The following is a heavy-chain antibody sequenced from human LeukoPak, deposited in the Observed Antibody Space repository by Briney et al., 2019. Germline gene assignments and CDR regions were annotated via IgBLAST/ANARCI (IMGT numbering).Heavy chain of an antibody. J-gene: IGHJ4*02. V-gene: IGHV4-34*01. CDR2: INHSGST. CDR1: GGSFSGYY. D-gene: IGHD6-13*01. CDR3: ARVGYSSSYSFDY. Sequence: SETLSLTCAVYGGSFSGYYWSWIRQPPGKGLEWIGEINHSGSTSYNPSLKSRVTISVDTSKNQFSLKLSSVTAADTAVYYCARVGYSSSYSFDYWGQGTLVTVSS.